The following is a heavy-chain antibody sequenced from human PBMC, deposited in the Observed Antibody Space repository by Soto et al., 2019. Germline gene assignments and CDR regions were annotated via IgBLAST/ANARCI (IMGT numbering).Heavy chain of an antibody. V-gene: IGHV1-8*02. J-gene: IGHJ4*02. D-gene: IGHD6-13*01. CDR3: AKPVPPGIAAADIDY. CDR1: GYTFTNYD. Sequence: ASVKVSCKASGYTFTNYDINWVRQAIGQGLEWMGWMNPKSGNTGYAQQFQGRVIMTRSTSISTAYMELSSLRAEDTAVYYCAKPVPPGIAAADIDYWGQGTLVTVSS. CDR2: MNPKSGNT.